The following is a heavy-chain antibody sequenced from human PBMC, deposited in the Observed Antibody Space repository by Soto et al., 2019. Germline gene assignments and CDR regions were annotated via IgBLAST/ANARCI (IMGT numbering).Heavy chain of an antibody. CDR2: ISYDGGNE. J-gene: IGHJ4*02. Sequence: PGGSLRLSCAASGFSFSSYGMHWVRQAPGKGLEWVALISYDGGNEYYADSVKGRFTISRDNARITLFLQMDILKPEDSAMYYCARDRGSAFPHPKLPDYWGQGTLVTVSS. CDR3: ARDRGSAFPHPKLPDY. V-gene: IGHV3-30*03. CDR1: GFSFSSYG. D-gene: IGHD2-15*01.